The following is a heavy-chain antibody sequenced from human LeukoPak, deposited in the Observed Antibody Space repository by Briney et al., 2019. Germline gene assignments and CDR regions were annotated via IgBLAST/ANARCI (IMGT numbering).Heavy chain of an antibody. Sequence: SGTLSLTCTVSDEVITSNNWWSWVRQSPGKGLEWIGEIFHSGTTRYKASLESRVTMLLDKSKNQFSLRLNSVTAADTAVYFCARLRLSGASFSVGWFDPWGQGIQVTVSS. V-gene: IGHV4-4*02. D-gene: IGHD1-26*01. CDR2: IFHSGTT. J-gene: IGHJ5*02. CDR3: ARLRLSGASFSVGWFDP. CDR1: DEVITSNNW.